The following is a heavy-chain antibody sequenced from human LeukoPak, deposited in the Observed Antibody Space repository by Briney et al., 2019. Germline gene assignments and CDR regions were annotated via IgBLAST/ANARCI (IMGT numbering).Heavy chain of an antibody. CDR2: ISGSGGST. V-gene: IGHV3-23*01. CDR1: GFTFSSYA. CDR3: ANSGIAVAGTIY. J-gene: IGHJ4*02. D-gene: IGHD6-19*01. Sequence: GSLRLSCAASGFTFSSYAMSWVRQAPGKGLEWVSAISGSGGSTYYADSVKGRFTISRDNSKNTLYLQMNSLRAEDTAVYYCANSGIAVAGTIYWGQGTLVTVSS.